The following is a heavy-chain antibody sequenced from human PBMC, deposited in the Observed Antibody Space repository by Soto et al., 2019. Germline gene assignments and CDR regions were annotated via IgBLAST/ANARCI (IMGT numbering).Heavy chain of an antibody. Sequence: GGSLRLSCAASGVSGFTFSKYAMSWVRQAPGKGLEWVSTIGGTGGFVTYYADSVKGRFTISRDDGRNSLFLQLNSLRVGDTAVYYCARGSRRGSGSLRPGPSDIFDLWGRGTKVTVSS. V-gene: IGHV3-23*01. CDR2: IGGTGGFVT. CDR3: ARGSRRGSGSLRPGPSDIFDL. D-gene: IGHD3-10*01. J-gene: IGHJ2*01. CDR1: GVSGFTFSKYA.